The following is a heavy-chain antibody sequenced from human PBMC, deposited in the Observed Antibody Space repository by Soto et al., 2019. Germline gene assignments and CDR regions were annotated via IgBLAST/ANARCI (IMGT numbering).Heavy chain of an antibody. CDR2: INHSCST. CDR3: ARLASGWQYYYFDF. Sequence: QVQLQQWGAGLLKPSETLSLTCAVYGGSFSPYFWSWIRQPPGKGLEWIGEINHSCSTNYKPSLTRRATLSVDTAKNQVSLKLTSVTAADTAVYYCARLASGWQYYYFDFWGRGTPVTVSS. CDR1: GGSFSPYF. D-gene: IGHD6-19*01. J-gene: IGHJ2*01. V-gene: IGHV4-34*01.